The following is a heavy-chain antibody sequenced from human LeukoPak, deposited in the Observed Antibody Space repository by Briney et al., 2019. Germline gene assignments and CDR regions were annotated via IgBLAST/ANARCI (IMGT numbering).Heavy chain of an antibody. V-gene: IGHV4-59*08. J-gene: IGHJ4*02. CDR2: IYHSGST. CDR3: ARHPSFRGSYSNYFDY. CDR1: GGSISSYY. D-gene: IGHD1-26*01. Sequence: SETLSLTCTVSGGSISSYYWTWIRQPPGKGLEWIGYIYHSGSTKYNSSLKSRVTMSVDTSKNQFSLKLSSVTAADTAVYYCARHPSFRGSYSNYFDYWGQGNLVTVSS.